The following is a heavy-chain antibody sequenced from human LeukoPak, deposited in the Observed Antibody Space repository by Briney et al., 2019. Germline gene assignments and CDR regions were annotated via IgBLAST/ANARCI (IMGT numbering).Heavy chain of an antibody. CDR2: IYYSGST. CDR1: GGSISSSSYY. J-gene: IGHJ6*03. Sequence: SETLSLTCTVSGGSISSSSYYWGWIRQPPGKGLEWIGSIYYSGSTYYNPSLESRVTISVATSKNQFSLRLSSVTAADTALYFCARHQEAMVRGVLYYMDVWGKGTTVTISS. D-gene: IGHD3-10*01. V-gene: IGHV4-39*01. CDR3: ARHQEAMVRGVLYYMDV.